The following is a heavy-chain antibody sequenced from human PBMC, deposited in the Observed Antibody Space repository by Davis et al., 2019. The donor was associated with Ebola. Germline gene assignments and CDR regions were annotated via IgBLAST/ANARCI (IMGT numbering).Heavy chain of an antibody. Sequence: SETLSPTCTVPGGSISSYYWSWIRQPPGKGLEWIGSIYYSGSTYYNPSLKSRVTISVDTSKNQFSLKLSSVTAADTAMYYCASPGYCSSTSCYYYYGMDVWGQGTTVTVSS. V-gene: IGHV4-59*05. CDR3: ASPGYCSSTSCYYYYGMDV. J-gene: IGHJ6*02. CDR1: GGSISSYY. D-gene: IGHD2-2*01. CDR2: IYYSGST.